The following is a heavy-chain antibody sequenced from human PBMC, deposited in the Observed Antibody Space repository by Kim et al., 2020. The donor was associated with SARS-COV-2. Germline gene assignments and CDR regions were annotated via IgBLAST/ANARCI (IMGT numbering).Heavy chain of an antibody. J-gene: IGHJ4*02. CDR2: ISSSSSYI. Sequence: GGSLRLSCAASGFTFSSYSMNWVRQAPGKGLEWVSSISSSSSYIYYADSVKGRFTISRDNAKNSLYLQMNSLRAEDTAVYYCARGRRIAAAGTFDYWGQGTLGTVSS. D-gene: IGHD6-13*01. CDR1: GFTFSSYS. CDR3: ARGRRIAAAGTFDY. V-gene: IGHV3-21*01.